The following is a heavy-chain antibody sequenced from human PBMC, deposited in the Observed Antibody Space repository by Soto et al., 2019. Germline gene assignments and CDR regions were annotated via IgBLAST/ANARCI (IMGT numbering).Heavy chain of an antibody. CDR1: GFTFSTYW. CDR2: IKQDGSEK. Sequence: GGSLRLSCAASGFTFSTYWMTWVRQAPDKGLEWVATIKQDGSEKYYVDSVKGRFPISRDNARNSLYLQMNSLRVDDTAVYYCARDDDPDYWGQGTLVTVSS. D-gene: IGHD3-3*01. CDR3: ARDDDPDY. V-gene: IGHV3-7*01. J-gene: IGHJ4*02.